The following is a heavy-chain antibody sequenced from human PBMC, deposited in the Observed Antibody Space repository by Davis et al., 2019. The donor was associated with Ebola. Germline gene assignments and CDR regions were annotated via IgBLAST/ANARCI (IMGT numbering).Heavy chain of an antibody. CDR3: ARDSFGYYYGMDV. V-gene: IGHV1-69*06. CDR1: GGTFSSYA. D-gene: IGHD3-10*01. Sequence: SVKVSCKASGGTFSSYAISWVRQAPGQGLEWMGGIIPIFGTANYAQKFQGRVTITADKSTSTAYMELSSLRSEDTAVYYCARDSFGYYYGMDVWGQGTTVTVSS. J-gene: IGHJ6*02. CDR2: IIPIFGTA.